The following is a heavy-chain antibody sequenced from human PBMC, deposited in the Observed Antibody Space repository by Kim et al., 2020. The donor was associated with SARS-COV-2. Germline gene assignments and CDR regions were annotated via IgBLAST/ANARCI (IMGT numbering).Heavy chain of an antibody. Sequence: GGSLRLSCAASGFTFSSYAMSWVRQAPGKGLEWVSAISGSGGSTYYADSVKGRFTISRDNSKNTLYLQMNSLRAEDTAVYYCAKGRGRFHYYYYGMDVWGQGTTVTVSS. V-gene: IGHV3-23*01. CDR1: GFTFSSYA. CDR2: ISGSGGST. J-gene: IGHJ6*02. CDR3: AKGRGRFHYYYYGMDV. D-gene: IGHD3-3*01.